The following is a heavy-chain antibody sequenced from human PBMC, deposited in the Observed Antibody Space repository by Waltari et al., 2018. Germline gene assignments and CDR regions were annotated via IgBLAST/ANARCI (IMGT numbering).Heavy chain of an antibody. CDR2: IKHDGSEK. V-gene: IGHV3-7*04. D-gene: IGHD1-26*01. Sequence: EVQLVESGGGLVQPGGSLRLSCAAAGFTFSSYWMPWVRQAPGKGLEWVANIKHDGSEKYYVDSVKGRFTISRDNAKNSLFLQMNSLRAEDTAVYYCAREGGNYGYWGQGTLVTVSS. CDR1: GFTFSSYW. CDR3: AREGGNYGY. J-gene: IGHJ4*02.